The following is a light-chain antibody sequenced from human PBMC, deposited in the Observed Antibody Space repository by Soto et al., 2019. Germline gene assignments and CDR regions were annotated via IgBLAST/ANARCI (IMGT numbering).Light chain of an antibody. V-gene: IGKV3-20*01. CDR3: QQYSSWPRT. CDR2: RAS. Sequence: EIVLTQSPGTLSLSPGERATLSCRASQSVSSSYLAWYQQKPGQAPKVLIYRASSRATGIPDRFSGSGSGTDFTLTISRLEPEDFATYFCQQYSSWPRTFGQGSRVEIK. J-gene: IGKJ1*01. CDR1: QSVSSSY.